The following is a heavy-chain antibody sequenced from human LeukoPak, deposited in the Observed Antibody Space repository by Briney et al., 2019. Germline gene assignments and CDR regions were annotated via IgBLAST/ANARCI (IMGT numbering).Heavy chain of an antibody. V-gene: IGHV4-61*02. J-gene: IGHJ6*03. CDR1: GGSISSGSYY. CDR2: INTSGST. CDR3: ASASGYYYYYYYIDV. D-gene: IGHD5-12*01. Sequence: SETLSLTCTVSGGSISSGSYYWSWIRQPAGKGLEWIGRINTSGSTDYNPSLKSRVTISGDTSKNQFSLKLSSVTAADTAVYYCASASGYYYYYYYIDVWGKGATVTISS.